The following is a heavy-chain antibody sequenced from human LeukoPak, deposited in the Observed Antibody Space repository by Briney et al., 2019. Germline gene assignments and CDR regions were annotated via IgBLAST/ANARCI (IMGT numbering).Heavy chain of an antibody. D-gene: IGHD6-13*01. CDR3: ARSLGQQLGSFDY. V-gene: IGHV1-69*01. CDR2: IIPIFGTA. J-gene: IGHJ4*02. Sequence: ASVKVSCKASGGTFSSYAISWVRQAPGQGLEWMGGIIPIFGTANYAQKFQGRVTITADESTSTAYMELSSLRSEDTAVYYCARSLGQQLGSFDYWGQGTLVTVSS. CDR1: GGTFSSYA.